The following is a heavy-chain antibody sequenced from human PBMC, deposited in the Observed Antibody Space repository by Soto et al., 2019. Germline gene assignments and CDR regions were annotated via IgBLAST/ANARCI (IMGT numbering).Heavy chain of an antibody. D-gene: IGHD2-15*01. Sequence: EVHLVESGGGLVQPGGSLRLSCAASGFTFSTYGMHWVRQAPGKGLEYVSAISSSGASTYYADSVKGRFTISRDNSKNTRYLQMGGLRAEDMGVYYCAARYCSGGSCFHFDYWGQGILVSVSS. J-gene: IGHJ4*02. V-gene: IGHV3-64*07. CDR2: ISSSGAST. CDR1: GFTFSTYG. CDR3: AARYCSGGSCFHFDY.